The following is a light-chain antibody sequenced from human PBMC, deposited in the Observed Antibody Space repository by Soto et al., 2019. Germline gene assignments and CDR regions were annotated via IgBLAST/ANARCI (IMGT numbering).Light chain of an antibody. CDR1: QSVASS. CDR2: GAS. V-gene: IGKV3-15*01. Sequence: ERVMTQSPATLSASPGERVTLSCRASQSVASSVAWYQQKPGQAPRLILYGASTRATGFPARFSGSGSGTEFTLTISSLQSEDFAVYLCHQYHYWPITFGQGTRLEIK. J-gene: IGKJ5*01. CDR3: HQYHYWPIT.